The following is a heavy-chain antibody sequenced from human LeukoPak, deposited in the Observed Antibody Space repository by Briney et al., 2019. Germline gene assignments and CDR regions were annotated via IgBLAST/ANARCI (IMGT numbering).Heavy chain of an antibody. Sequence: GGSLRLSCAASGFSFSGYSMNWVRQAPGKGLEWVSSISSSSGYIHYADSVKGRFTISRDNAKNSLYLQMNSLRADDTAVYYCARDLGSIAAVGEDYYYYGMDVWGQGTTVTVSS. V-gene: IGHV3-21*01. CDR2: ISSSSGYI. D-gene: IGHD6-13*01. CDR3: ARDLGSIAAVGEDYYYYGMDV. J-gene: IGHJ6*02. CDR1: GFSFSGYS.